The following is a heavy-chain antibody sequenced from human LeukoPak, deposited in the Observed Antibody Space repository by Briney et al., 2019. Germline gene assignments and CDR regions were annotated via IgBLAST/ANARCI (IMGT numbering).Heavy chain of an antibody. CDR1: GYTFTCYY. J-gene: IGHJ3*02. CDR3: VAQSSSWYEGAFDI. Sequence: GASVKVSCKASGYTFTCYYMHWVRQAPGQGLEWMGWINPNSGGTNYAQKFQGRVTMTRDTSTSTAYMELRSLRSDDTAVYYCVAQSSSWYEGAFDIWGQGTMVTVSS. D-gene: IGHD6-13*01. CDR2: INPNSGGT. V-gene: IGHV1-2*02.